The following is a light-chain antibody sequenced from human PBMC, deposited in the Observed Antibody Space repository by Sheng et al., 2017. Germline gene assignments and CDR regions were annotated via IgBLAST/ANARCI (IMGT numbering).Light chain of an antibody. J-gene: IGLJ2*01. CDR3: GTWDDSLSAVV. CDR2: DDN. CDR1: SSNIRDNY. Sequence: QSVLTRPPSVSAAPGQKVTISCSGSSSNIRDNYICWYQQITGTAPRLLIYDDNKRPSGIPDRFSGSKSGTSATLGITGLQTGDAADYYCGTWDDSLSAVVFGGGTTLTVL. V-gene: IGLV1-51*01.